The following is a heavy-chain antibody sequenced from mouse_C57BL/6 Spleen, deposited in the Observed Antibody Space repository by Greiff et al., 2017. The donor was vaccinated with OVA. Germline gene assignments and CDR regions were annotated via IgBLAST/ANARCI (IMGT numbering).Heavy chain of an antibody. CDR2: ISYDGSN. J-gene: IGHJ2*01. D-gene: IGHD1-1*01. Sequence: DVKLQESGPGLVKPSQSLSLTCSVTGYSITSGYYWNWIRQFPGNKLEWMGYISYDGSNNYNPSLKNRISITRDTSKNQFFLKLNSVTTEDTATYYCARGVYGYYFDYWGQGTTLTVSS. CDR3: ARGVYGYYFDY. V-gene: IGHV3-6*01. CDR1: GYSITSGYY.